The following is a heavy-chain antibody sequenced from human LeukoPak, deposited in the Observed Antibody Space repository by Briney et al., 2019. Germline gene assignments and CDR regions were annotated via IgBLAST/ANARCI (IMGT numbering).Heavy chain of an antibody. J-gene: IGHJ4*02. CDR3: AKDFWSGYYPNY. CDR2: IGSDDKT. V-gene: IGHV3-23*01. Sequence: GGSLRLSCEASGTTFSSHAMTWVRQAPGKGLEWVASIGSDDKTHYSESVKGRFTISRDNSKNTLYLQMNSLRAEDTAVYYCAKDFWSGYYPNYWGQGTLVTVSS. CDR1: GTTFSSHA. D-gene: IGHD3-3*01.